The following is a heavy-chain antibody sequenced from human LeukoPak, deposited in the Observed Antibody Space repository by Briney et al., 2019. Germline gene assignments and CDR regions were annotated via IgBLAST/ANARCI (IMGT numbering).Heavy chain of an antibody. J-gene: IGHJ4*02. Sequence: GASVIVSCKASAYTFTDYYMHWVRQAPGQGLEWMGWINPKSGSTKFAQKFQGRVTMSRDTSISTGCMELSSLRSDDTAVYYCARDEAASPLNSFDYWGQGTLVTVSS. D-gene: IGHD6-13*01. CDR2: INPKSGST. V-gene: IGHV1-2*02. CDR3: ARDEAASPLNSFDY. CDR1: AYTFTDYY.